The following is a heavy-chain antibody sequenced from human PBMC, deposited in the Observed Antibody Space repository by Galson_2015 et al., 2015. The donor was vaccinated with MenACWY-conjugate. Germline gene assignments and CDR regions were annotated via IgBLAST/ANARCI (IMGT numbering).Heavy chain of an antibody. CDR2: IVVGSGNT. CDR1: GFTFTSSA. Sequence: SVKVSCKASGFTFTSSAVQWVRQVRGQRLEWIGWIVVGSGNTNYAQKFQERVTITRDMSTSTAYMELSSLRSEDTAVYYCAASVNSGTLYSPYMLVWGKVTTVTVSS. V-gene: IGHV1-58*01. CDR3: AASVNSGTLYSPYMLV. J-gene: IGHJ6*03. D-gene: IGHD1-7*01.